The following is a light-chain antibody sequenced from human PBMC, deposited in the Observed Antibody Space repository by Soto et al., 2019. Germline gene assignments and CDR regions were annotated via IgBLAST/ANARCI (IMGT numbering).Light chain of an antibody. CDR2: DAS. Sequence: DTQMTQSPSSLSAFVGDRVTIPCQASEDIGNHLNWYQQKPGKAPQLLIYDASNLETGVPSRFSATASGTDFTFTISSLQPEDFATYFCQQYHSVPYTFGGGTKLE. J-gene: IGKJ2*01. CDR3: QQYHSVPYT. V-gene: IGKV1-33*01. CDR1: EDIGNH.